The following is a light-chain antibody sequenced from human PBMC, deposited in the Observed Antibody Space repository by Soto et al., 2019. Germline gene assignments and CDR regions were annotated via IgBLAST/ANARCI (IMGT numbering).Light chain of an antibody. CDR1: QSVTSN. CDR3: QQYYNWPPWT. CDR2: GAS. V-gene: IGKV3-15*01. J-gene: IGKJ1*01. Sequence: VLTQSPDTLSVSPGERATLSCRASQSVTSNLAWYQQKPGQAPRLLIYGASIRATGIPARFSGSGSGTDFTLTINSLQSEDFAVYYCQQYYNWPPWTFGQGTKVDIK.